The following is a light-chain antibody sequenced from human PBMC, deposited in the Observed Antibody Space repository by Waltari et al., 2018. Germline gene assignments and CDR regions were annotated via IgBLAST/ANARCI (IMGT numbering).Light chain of an antibody. CDR3: YSAADNNLV. CDR2: KDS. CDR1: VLAKKY. J-gene: IGLJ3*02. Sequence: SYELTQPSSVSVSPGQTARITCSGDVLAKKYARWFQQKPGQAPVLVIYKDSERPSGSPGRFSGSRSGTTGTLTISGAQVEDEADYYCYSAADNNLVFGGGTKLTVL. V-gene: IGLV3-27*01.